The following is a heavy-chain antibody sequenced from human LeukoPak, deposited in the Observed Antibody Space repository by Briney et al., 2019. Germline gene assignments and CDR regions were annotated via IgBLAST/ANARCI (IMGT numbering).Heavy chain of an antibody. CDR2: ISAYNGHT. Sequence: ASVKVSCKASGYTFNSYGISWVRQAPGQGLEWMGWISAYNGHTNYAQKFQGRVTMTTDTSTSTAYMDLRSLRSDDTAVYYCARDSVGGDYYYFDYWGQGTLVTVSS. V-gene: IGHV1-18*01. D-gene: IGHD4-17*01. J-gene: IGHJ4*02. CDR1: GYTFNSYG. CDR3: ARDSVGGDYYYFDY.